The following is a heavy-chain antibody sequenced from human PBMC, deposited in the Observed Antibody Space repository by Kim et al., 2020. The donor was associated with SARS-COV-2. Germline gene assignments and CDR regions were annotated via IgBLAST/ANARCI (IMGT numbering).Heavy chain of an antibody. D-gene: IGHD6-19*01. J-gene: IGHJ4*02. Sequence: AQKFQGRVTITADESTSTAYMGLSSLRSEDTAVYYCARDARANSGWYFGYWGQGTLVTVSS. CDR3: ARDARANSGWYFGY. V-gene: IGHV1-69*01.